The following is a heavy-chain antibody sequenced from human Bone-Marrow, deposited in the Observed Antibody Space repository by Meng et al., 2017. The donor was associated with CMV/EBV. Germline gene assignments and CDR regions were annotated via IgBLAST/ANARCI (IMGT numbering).Heavy chain of an antibody. Sequence: GGSLRLSCATSGFTFSSYAMSWVRQAPGKGLEWVSVISGSGGSTYYADSVKGRFTISRDNAKNTLYLQMNSLRAEDTAVYYCAIPDYYDSSGYFYWGQGTLVTVSS. CDR2: ISGSGGST. CDR1: GFTFSSYA. J-gene: IGHJ4*02. CDR3: AIPDYYDSSGYFY. V-gene: IGHV3-23*01. D-gene: IGHD3-22*01.